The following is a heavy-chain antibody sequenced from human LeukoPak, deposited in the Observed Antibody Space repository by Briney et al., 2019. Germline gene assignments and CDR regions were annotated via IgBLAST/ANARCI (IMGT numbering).Heavy chain of an antibody. V-gene: IGHV5-51*01. J-gene: IGHJ4*02. CDR1: GYIFTSYW. CDR2: IYPGDSDT. Sequence: GESLKISFKVSGYIFTSYWIGWVRPMPGKGLEWRGIIYPGDSDTRYSPSFQGQVTISADRSISTAYLQWSSLKASDTAMYYCARIYGKYFDYWGQGTPVTVSS. CDR3: ARIYGKYFDY. D-gene: IGHD2/OR15-2a*01.